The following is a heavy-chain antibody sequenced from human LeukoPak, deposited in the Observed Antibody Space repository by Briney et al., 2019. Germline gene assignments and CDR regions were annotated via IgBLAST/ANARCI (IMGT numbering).Heavy chain of an antibody. V-gene: IGHV2-70*11. CDR2: IDWGDDK. CDR1: GFSLSTSGMC. CDR3: ARSSASYSDY. J-gene: IGHJ4*02. D-gene: IGHD3-10*01. Sequence: SGPALVKPTQTLTLTCTFSGFSLSTSGMCVSWIRQPPGKALEWLARIDWGDDKYYSTSLKTSLTISKDTSKNQVVLTMSNMDPVDTATYYCARSSASYSDYWGQGTLVTVSS.